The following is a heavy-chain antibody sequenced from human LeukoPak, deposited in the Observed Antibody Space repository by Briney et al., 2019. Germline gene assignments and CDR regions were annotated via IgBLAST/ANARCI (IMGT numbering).Heavy chain of an antibody. V-gene: IGHV3-11*03. CDR3: ARISGSYVFDY. Sequence: PGGSLRLSCAASGFTFSDYYMSWIRQAPGKGLEWVSYINSSSYRSHADSVKGRFTISRDNAKNSLYLQMNSLRAEDTAVYYCARISGSYVFDYWGQGTLVTVSS. CDR1: GFTFSDYY. CDR2: INSSSYR. D-gene: IGHD1-26*01. J-gene: IGHJ4*02.